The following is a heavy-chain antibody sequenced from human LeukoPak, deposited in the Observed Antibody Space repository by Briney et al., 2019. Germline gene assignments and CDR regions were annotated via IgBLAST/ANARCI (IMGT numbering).Heavy chain of an antibody. J-gene: IGHJ4*02. CDR2: IYYSGST. Sequence: SETLSLTCTVSGGSISSSSYYWGWIRQPPGKGLEWIGSIYYSGSTYYNPSLKSRVTISVDTSKNQFSLKLSSVTAADTAVYYCARDRYYYDSSGYYRLDYWGQGTLVTVSS. D-gene: IGHD3-22*01. V-gene: IGHV4-39*07. CDR1: GGSISSSSYY. CDR3: ARDRYYYDSSGYYRLDY.